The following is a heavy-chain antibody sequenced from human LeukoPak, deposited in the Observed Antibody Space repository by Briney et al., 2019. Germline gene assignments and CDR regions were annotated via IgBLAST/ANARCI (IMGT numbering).Heavy chain of an antibody. V-gene: IGHV1-8*01. CDR1: GYTFTTYD. J-gene: IGHJ5*02. Sequence: ASVKVSCKASGYTFTTYDINWVRQATGQGREGMGWMNPNSGNTGYTQKFQGRVTMTRKTSISTAYMELSSLRSEDTAVYYCARGRGSGHKENWFDPWGQGTLVTVSS. CDR3: ARGRGSGHKENWFDP. CDR2: MNPNSGNT. D-gene: IGHD6-19*01.